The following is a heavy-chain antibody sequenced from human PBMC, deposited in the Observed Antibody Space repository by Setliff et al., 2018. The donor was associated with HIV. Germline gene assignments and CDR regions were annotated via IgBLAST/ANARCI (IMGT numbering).Heavy chain of an antibody. CDR3: TTDLGSGRFSWNNN. V-gene: IGHV3-15*01. D-gene: IGHD1-26*01. CDR1: GFTFSSRW. CDR2: IRNKKNGGTT. Sequence: PGGSLRLSCTASGFTFSSRWMTWVRQAPGKGLEWVARIRNKKNGGTTYYAAPGEGRFTISRDDSKNTLSLQMNSLKTEDTAIYYCTTDLGSGRFSWNNNWGQGTLVTVSS. J-gene: IGHJ4*02.